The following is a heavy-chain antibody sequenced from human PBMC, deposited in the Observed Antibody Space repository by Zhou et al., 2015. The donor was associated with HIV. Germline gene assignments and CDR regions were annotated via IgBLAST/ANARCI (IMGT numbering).Heavy chain of an antibody. CDR1: GGTFTSYG. D-gene: IGHD3-3*01. J-gene: IGHJ4*02. V-gene: IGHV1-18*01. CDR3: ARDGGQYYDFWSGYYPYYSDY. CDR2: ISAYNGNT. Sequence: QVQLVQSGAEVKKPGSSVKVSCKASGGTFTSYGISWVRQAPGQGLEWMGWISAYNGNTNYAQKLQGRVTMTTDTSTSTAYMELRSLRSDDTAVYYCARDGGQYYDFWSGYYPYYSDYWAREPWSPSPQ.